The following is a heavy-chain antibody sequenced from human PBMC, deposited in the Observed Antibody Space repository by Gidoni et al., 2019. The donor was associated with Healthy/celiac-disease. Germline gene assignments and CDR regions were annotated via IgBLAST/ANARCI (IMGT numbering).Heavy chain of an antibody. J-gene: IGHJ3*02. CDR2: ISSSSSTI. D-gene: IGHD4-17*01. V-gene: IGHV3-48*02. CDR3: ARDETYGDYPGAFDI. CDR1: GFTLRSYS. Sequence: EVQLVESGGGLVQPGGSLRLSCAASGFTLRSYSMNWVRQAPGKGLEWVSYISSSSSTIYYADSVKGRFTISRDNAKNSLYLQMNSLRDEDTAVYYCARDETYGDYPGAFDIWGQGTMVTVSS.